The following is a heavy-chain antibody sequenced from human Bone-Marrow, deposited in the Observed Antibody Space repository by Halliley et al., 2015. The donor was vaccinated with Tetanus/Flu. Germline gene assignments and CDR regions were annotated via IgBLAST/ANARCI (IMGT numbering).Heavy chain of an antibody. CDR2: IHYTGTT. CDR3: AAAPNLNYFDF. Sequence: GLGWIAMIHYTGTTHLNPSLNGRVSISMDTSKRQFSLKLSPVTTADTAVYYCAAAPNLNYFDFWGQGTLVSVSS. D-gene: IGHD6-13*01. J-gene: IGHJ4*02. V-gene: IGHV4-59*01.